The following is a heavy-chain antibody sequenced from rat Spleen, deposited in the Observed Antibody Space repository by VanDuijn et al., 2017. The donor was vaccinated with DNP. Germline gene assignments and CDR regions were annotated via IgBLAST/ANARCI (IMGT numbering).Heavy chain of an antibody. Sequence: QVQLKESGPGLVQPSQTLSLTCTVAGFSLTDYNVYWVRQPPGKGLEWMGIIWNIGGTRYNSALRSRLSISKDTSESQVFLKMNSLQTEDTATYYCAREGELGFDYWGQGVKVTVSS. J-gene: IGHJ2*01. V-gene: IGHV2-41*01. CDR3: AREGELGFDY. CDR1: GFSLTDYN. CDR2: IWNIGGT. D-gene: IGHD5-1*01.